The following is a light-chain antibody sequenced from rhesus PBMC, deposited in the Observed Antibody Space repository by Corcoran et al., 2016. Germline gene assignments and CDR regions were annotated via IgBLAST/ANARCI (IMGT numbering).Light chain of an antibody. V-gene: IGKV1-38*01. CDR3: QQRNSYPWT. J-gene: IGKJ1*01. Sequence: DIQLTQSPSSLSASVGDRVTITCRASQGISSYLAWYQQKSGKAPKLLIYDASNLQSGVPSRFSGSGSGKEFTLTISILQPEDFATYYCQQRNSYPWTFGQGTKVEIK. CDR1: QGISSY. CDR2: DAS.